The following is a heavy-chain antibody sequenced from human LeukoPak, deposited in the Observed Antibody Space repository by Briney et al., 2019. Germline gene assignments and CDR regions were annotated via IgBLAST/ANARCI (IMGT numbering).Heavy chain of an antibody. J-gene: IGHJ4*02. CDR3: ARGYYYGSGYDY. D-gene: IGHD3-10*01. CDR2: INTSGST. V-gene: IGHV4-61*02. CDR1: GGSISSGSYF. Sequence: KPSETLSLTCTVSGGSISSGSYFWSWIRQPAGKGLEWIGRINTSGSTNYNPSLKSRVTISVDTSKNQFSLKLSSVTAADTAVYYCARGYYYGSGYDYWGQGTLVTVSS.